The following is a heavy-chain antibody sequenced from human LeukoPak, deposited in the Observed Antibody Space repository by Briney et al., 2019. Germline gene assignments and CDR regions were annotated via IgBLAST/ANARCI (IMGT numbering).Heavy chain of an antibody. CDR3: ARHYYAGSGTYRPFDY. D-gene: IGHD3-10*01. J-gene: IGHJ4*02. CDR2: IYSDGT. Sequence: SETLSLACTVSGGSISSTNYYWGWIRQPPGKGLEWIGSIYSDGTYYNPSLKSRIAMSVDTSKTQFSLSLRSVTATDTAVYYCARHYYAGSGTYRPFDYWGQGTLVTVAS. CDR1: GGSISSTNYY. V-gene: IGHV4-39*01.